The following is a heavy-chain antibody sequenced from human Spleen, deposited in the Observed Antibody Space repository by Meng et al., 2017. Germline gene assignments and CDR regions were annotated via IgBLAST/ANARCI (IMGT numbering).Heavy chain of an antibody. J-gene: IGHJ4*02. D-gene: IGHD3-22*01. Sequence: GESLKISCAASGFTFSSYAMSWVRQAPGKGLEWVSAISGSGGSTYYADSVKGRFTISRDNAKNSLYLQMNSLRAEDTAVYYCARDLNYYYDSSGVSWGQGTLVTVSS. CDR3: ARDLNYYYDSSGVS. CDR1: GFTFSSYA. CDR2: ISGSGGST. V-gene: IGHV3-23*01.